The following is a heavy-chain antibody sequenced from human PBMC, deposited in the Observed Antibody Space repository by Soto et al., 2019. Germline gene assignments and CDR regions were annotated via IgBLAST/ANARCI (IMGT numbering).Heavy chain of an antibody. V-gene: IGHV1-2*02. J-gene: IGHJ6*02. CDR3: ARDQGLLWPQDYYYYGMDV. Sequence: ASVKVSCKASGYTFTAYYKHWVRQAPGQGLEWMGWINPNSGGTNYAQKFQGKVTMTRDTSISTAYMELSRLRSDDAAVYYCARDQGLLWPQDYYYYGMDVWGQGTTVTVSS. D-gene: IGHD3-10*01. CDR1: GYTFTAYY. CDR2: INPNSGGT.